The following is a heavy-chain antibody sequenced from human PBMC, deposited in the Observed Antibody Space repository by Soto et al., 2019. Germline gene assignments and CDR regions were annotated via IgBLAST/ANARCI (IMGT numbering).Heavy chain of an antibody. J-gene: IGHJ6*02. V-gene: IGHV1-46*01. CDR2: INPSGGST. Sequence: ASVKVSCKASGYTFTSYYMHWVRQAPGQGLEWMGIINPSGGSTSYAQKFQGRVTMTRDTSTSTVYMELSSLRSEDTAVYYCARWVQDIVVVPAAIGGMDVWGQGTTVTVSS. D-gene: IGHD2-2*02. CDR1: GYTFTSYY. CDR3: ARWVQDIVVVPAAIGGMDV.